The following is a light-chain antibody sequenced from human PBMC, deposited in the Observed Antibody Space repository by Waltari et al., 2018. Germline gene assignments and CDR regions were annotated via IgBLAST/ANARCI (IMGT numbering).Light chain of an antibody. V-gene: IGLV2-14*01. J-gene: IGLJ3*02. CDR2: DVN. CDR3: CSYTSSSTWV. CDR1: RSDVGGYNY. Sequence: QSALTQPASVSGSPGQSITISCPGTRSDVGGYNYVSWYQQYPGKAPKLIIYDVNKRPSGVSNRFSGSKSGNTASLTISGLQAEDEADFYCCSYTSSSTWVFGGGTKVTVL.